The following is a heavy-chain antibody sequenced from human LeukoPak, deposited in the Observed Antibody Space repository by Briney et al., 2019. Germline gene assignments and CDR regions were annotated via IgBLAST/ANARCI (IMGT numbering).Heavy chain of an antibody. V-gene: IGHV4-59*01. CDR3: ARSCSSTSCYGYFQH. CDR1: GGSISNYF. Sequence: SETLSLTCTVSGGSISNYFWIWIRQPPGKGLEWIGYIYYSGSTNYNPSLKSRVTISVDTSKNQFSLKLSSVTAADTAVYYCARSCSSTSCYGYFQHWGQGTLVTVSS. J-gene: IGHJ1*01. CDR2: IYYSGST. D-gene: IGHD2-2*01.